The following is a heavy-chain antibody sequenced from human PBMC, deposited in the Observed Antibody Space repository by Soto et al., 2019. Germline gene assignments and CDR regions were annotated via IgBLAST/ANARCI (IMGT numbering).Heavy chain of an antibody. CDR2: IIPIFGTA. Sequence: SVKVSCKASGGTFSSYAISWVRQAPGQGLEWMGGIIPIFGTANYAQKFQGRVTITADESTSTAYMELSSLRSEDTAVYYCARDAKQLKSTSNYFDYWGQGTLVTVSS. CDR3: ARDAKQLKSTSNYFDY. D-gene: IGHD6-6*01. V-gene: IGHV1-69*13. CDR1: GGTFSSYA. J-gene: IGHJ4*02.